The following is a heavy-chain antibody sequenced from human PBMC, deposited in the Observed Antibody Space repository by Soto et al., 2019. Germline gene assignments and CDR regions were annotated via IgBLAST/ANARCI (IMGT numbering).Heavy chain of an antibody. J-gene: IGHJ4*02. V-gene: IGHV4-39*01. CDR1: GGSISSPSYY. Sequence: QLQLQDSGPGLVEPSENLSLTCCVSGGSISSPSYYWGLIRQPPGKGREWIGSIYYSGNTYYNPSLKSRVTIFVYTSRNQFSLKGNSVTAADTAVYFCARLPGITTLRRDCWGQGTLVTGSS. D-gene: IGHD1-1*01. CDR3: ARLPGITTLRRDC. CDR2: IYYSGNT.